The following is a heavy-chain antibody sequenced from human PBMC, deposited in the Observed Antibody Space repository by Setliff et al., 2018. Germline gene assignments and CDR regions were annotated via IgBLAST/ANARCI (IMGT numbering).Heavy chain of an antibody. V-gene: IGHV1-8*02. CDR3: ARGLAAAGTRYFDY. CDR1: GYTFTSYD. CDR2: MNPNSGNT. J-gene: IGHJ4*02. Sequence: ASVKVSCKASGYTFTSYDINWVRQATGQGLEWMGWMNPNSGNTGYAQKFQGRVTMTRNTSISTAYMELSSLRSEDTAVYYCARGLAAAGTRYFDYWGQGTLVTVSS. D-gene: IGHD6-13*01.